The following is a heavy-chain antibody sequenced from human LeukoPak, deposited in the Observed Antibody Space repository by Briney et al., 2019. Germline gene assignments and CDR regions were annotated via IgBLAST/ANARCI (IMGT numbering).Heavy chain of an antibody. CDR2: VYGSGYT. V-gene: IGHV4-59*01. CDR3: ARETSLAGFASGLGFNY. J-gene: IGHJ4*02. Sequence: SETLSLTCTVSGASISGWYWSWIRQPPGKGLEWIGYVYGSGYTNYNPSLKSRVTMSIDTSKNHFPLKLTSVTAADTATYYCARETSLAGFASGLGFNYWGQGILVTVSS. CDR1: GASISGWY. D-gene: IGHD6-19*01.